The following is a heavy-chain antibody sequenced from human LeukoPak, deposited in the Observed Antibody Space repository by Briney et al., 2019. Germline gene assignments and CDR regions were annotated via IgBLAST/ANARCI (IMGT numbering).Heavy chain of an antibody. V-gene: IGHV4-59*01. D-gene: IGHD2-15*01. CDR2: IYYSGNT. CDR1: AGSIRNYY. Sequence: TSETLSLTCTVSAGSIRNYYWNWIRQSPGKGPEYIGYIYYSGNTNYNPSLKSRVSISLETSKNQFSLRLTSVTAADTAVYYCASRSVVAATWYFDSWGQGTLVTVSS. J-gene: IGHJ4*02. CDR3: ASRSVVAATWYFDS.